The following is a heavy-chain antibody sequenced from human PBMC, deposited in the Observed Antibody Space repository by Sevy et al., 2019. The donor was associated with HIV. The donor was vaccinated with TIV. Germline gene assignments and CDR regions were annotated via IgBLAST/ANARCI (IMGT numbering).Heavy chain of an antibody. J-gene: IGHJ5*02. D-gene: IGHD3-10*01. V-gene: IGHV1-2*02. CDR2: INPNNGGT. CDR1: GYTFTAYY. Sequence: ASVKVSCKASGYTFTAYYIHWVRQAPGQGLEWMGWINPNNGGTEFAQKFRGRFTLTGDTSISTAYMELSSLGSGDTAAYYCARVGAYDPRSYLQTWGQGDLVTLFS. CDR3: ARVGAYDPRSYLQT.